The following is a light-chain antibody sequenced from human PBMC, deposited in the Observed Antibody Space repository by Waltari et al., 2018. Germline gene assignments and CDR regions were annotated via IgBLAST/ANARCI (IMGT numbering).Light chain of an antibody. Sequence: QSALTQPASVSGSPGPSLTISCPGSGSDIGAFLFVSWYQQHPGKAPKLLILEAFKRPSGVSDRFSGSKLGNTASLTISGLQAEDEADYYCCSYAGSNTLVFGGGTKLTVL. CDR2: EAF. CDR3: CSYAGSNTLV. J-gene: IGLJ2*01. CDR1: GSDIGAFLF. V-gene: IGLV2-23*01.